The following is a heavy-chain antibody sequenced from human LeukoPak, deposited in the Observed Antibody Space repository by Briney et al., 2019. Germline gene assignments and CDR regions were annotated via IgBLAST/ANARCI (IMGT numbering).Heavy chain of an antibody. V-gene: IGHV1-8*01. CDR3: ARDGDYYYYMDV. D-gene: IGHD3-16*01. CDR1: GYTFTSYD. Sequence: ASVKVSCKASGYTFTSYDINWVRQATGQGLEWMGWMNPNSGNTGYAQKLQGRVTMTTDTSTSTAYMELRSLRSDDTAVYYCARDGDYYYYMDVWGKGTTVTVSS. J-gene: IGHJ6*03. CDR2: MNPNSGNT.